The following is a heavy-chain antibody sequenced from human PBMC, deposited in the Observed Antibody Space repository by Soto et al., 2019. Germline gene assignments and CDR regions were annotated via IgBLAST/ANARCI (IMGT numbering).Heavy chain of an antibody. V-gene: IGHV4-61*01. D-gene: IGHD6-19*01. CDR2: IYYSGST. CDR1: GGSVSSGSYY. J-gene: IGHJ4*02. CDR3: ARSGGSGWYFVGVSFDY. Sequence: QVQLQESGPGLVKPSETLSLTCTVSGGSVSSGSYYWSWMRQPPGKGLEWIGYIYYSGSTNYNPSLKSRVTISVDTSKNQFSLKLSSVTAADTAVYYCARSGGSGWYFVGVSFDYWGQGTLVTVSS.